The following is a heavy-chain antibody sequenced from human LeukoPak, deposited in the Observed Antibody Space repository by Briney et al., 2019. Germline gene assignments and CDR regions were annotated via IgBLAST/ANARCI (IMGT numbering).Heavy chain of an antibody. CDR2: ISWNRGSI. Sequence: GRSLRLSCAASGFTFDDYAMHWVRQAPGKGLEWVSGISWNRGSIVYADSVKGRFTISRDNAKNSLYLQMNSLRAEDTALYYCAKDRSINIAVAGPFDYWGQGTLVTVSS. V-gene: IGHV3-9*01. J-gene: IGHJ4*02. D-gene: IGHD6-19*01. CDR3: AKDRSINIAVAGPFDY. CDR1: GFTFDDYA.